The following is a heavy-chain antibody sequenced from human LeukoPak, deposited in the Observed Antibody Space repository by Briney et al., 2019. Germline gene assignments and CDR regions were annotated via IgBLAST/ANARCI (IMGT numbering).Heavy chain of an antibody. J-gene: IGHJ4*02. CDR1: GGSISSSSYY. CDR2: IYYSGST. D-gene: IGHD3-3*01. V-gene: IGHV4-39*07. Sequence: PSETLSLTCTVSGGSISSSSYYWGWIRQPPGKGLEWIGSIYYSGSTYYNPSLKSRVTMSVDTSKNQFSLKLSSVTAADTAVYYCARELLYDFWSGYYLDYWGQGTLVTVSA. CDR3: ARELLYDFWSGYYLDY.